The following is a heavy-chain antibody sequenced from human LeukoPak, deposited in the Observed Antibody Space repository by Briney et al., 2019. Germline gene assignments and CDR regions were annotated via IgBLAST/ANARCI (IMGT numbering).Heavy chain of an antibody. CDR2: INPAGNYA. V-gene: IGHV3-74*01. CDR1: GFTFSSYW. Sequence: GGSLRLSCAASGFTFSSYWIHWVRQAPTQGLVWVSRINPAGNYANYADSVKGRFTISRDNAKNTVYLQMNSLRAEDTALFYCVRDWDHYDFDSWGQGTLVTVSS. CDR3: VRDWDHYDFDS. D-gene: IGHD3-3*01. J-gene: IGHJ5*01.